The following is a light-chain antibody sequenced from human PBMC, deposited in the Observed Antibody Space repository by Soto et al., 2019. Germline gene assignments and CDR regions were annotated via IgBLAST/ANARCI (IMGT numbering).Light chain of an antibody. V-gene: IGLV2-23*02. CDR2: EVS. J-gene: IGLJ1*01. CDR1: SSDVGSYSL. Sequence: QSALTQPASVSGSPGQSITISCTGTSSDVGSYSLVSWYQQHPGKAPKLMIYEVSKRPSGVSNRFSASKSGNTASLTISGLQAEDEADYYCCSYAGRTTLYVFGSGTKLTVL. CDR3: CSYAGRTTLYV.